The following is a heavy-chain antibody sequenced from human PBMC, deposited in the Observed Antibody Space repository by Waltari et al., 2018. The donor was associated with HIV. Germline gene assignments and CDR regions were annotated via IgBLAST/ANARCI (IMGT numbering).Heavy chain of an antibody. V-gene: IGHV3-20*04. D-gene: IGHD6-13*01. CDR3: VRGFREGHESSWFLMWFES. CDR1: VFTFDDFG. J-gene: IGHJ5*01. CDR2: INFNGYST. Sequence: VQLVESGGQVIRPGGYLRLSCAASVFTFDDFGMNWVRQVPGKGLEWVCGINFNGYSTGCSDSGVGRFTISRDNARKALHLQMHSLRVDDTAIYYCVRGFREGHESSWFLMWFESWGPGTPVIVST.